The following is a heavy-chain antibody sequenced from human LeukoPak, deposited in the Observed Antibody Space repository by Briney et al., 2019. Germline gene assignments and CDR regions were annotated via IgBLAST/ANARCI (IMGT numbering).Heavy chain of an antibody. CDR3: ARRGDSDFRID. J-gene: IGHJ4*02. V-gene: IGHV5-51*01. CDR1: GYSFTSYW. CDR2: IYPGDSDI. D-gene: IGHD2-21*02. Sequence: GESLKISCKGSGYSFTSYWIGWVRQMPGKGLEWMGIIYPGDSDIRYSPSFQGQVTISADKSISTAYLQWNSLEASDSAIYYCARRGDSDFRIDWGQGTLVTVSS.